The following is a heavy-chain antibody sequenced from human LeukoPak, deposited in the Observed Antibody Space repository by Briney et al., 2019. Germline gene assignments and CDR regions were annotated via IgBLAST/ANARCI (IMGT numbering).Heavy chain of an antibody. D-gene: IGHD1-1*01. V-gene: IGHV4-4*07. CDR2: IYTSGST. J-gene: IGHJ4*02. CDR1: GGSISSYY. Sequence: SETPSLTCTVSGGSISSYYWSWIRQPAGKGLEWIGRIYTSGSTNYNPSLKSRVTMSVDTSKNQFSLKLSSVTAADTAVYYCARDGVLPGQVQVFDYWGQGTLVTVSS. CDR3: ARDGVLPGQVQVFDY.